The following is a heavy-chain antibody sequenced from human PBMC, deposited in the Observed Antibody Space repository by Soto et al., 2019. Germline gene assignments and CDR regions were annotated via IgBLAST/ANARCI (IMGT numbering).Heavy chain of an antibody. CDR2: INPNSGGT. V-gene: IGHV1-2*04. CDR1: GYTFTGYY. D-gene: IGHD3-16*01. CDR3: ARDGGLDYYYYMDV. J-gene: IGHJ6*03. Sequence: ASVKVSCKASGYTFTGYYMHWVRQAPGQGLEWMGWINPNSGGTNYAQKFQGWVTMARDTSISTAYMELSRLRSDDTAVYYCARDGGLDYYYYMDVWGKGTTVTV.